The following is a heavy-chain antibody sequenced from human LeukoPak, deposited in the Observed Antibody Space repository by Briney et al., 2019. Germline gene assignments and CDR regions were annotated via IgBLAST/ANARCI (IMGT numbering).Heavy chain of an antibody. CDR2: ISTYTGNT. CDR1: GYTFISYG. Sequence: ASVKVSCKASGYTFISYGINWVRQAPGQGLEWMGWISTYTGNTKYQQNLQGRVTLTTDTSTSTAYMELRSLRSDDTAVYYCARDQGSSGYFYLGIFDFWGQGTLVTVSS. V-gene: IGHV1-18*01. J-gene: IGHJ4*02. CDR3: ARDQGSSGYFYLGIFDF. D-gene: IGHD3-22*01.